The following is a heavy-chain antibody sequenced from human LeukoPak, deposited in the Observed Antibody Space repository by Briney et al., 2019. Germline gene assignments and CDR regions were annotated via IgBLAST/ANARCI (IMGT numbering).Heavy chain of an antibody. J-gene: IGHJ4*02. CDR3: AKEAAYCGGDCYSGSDY. D-gene: IGHD2-21*02. Sequence: GRSLRLSCAASGFTFSSYGMHWVRQAPGKGLEWVAFISYDGSNKYYADSVKGRCTISRDNSKNTLYLQMNSLRAEDTAMYYCAKEAAYCGGDCYSGSDYWGQGTLVTVSS. CDR1: GFTFSSYG. V-gene: IGHV3-30*18. CDR2: ISYDGSNK.